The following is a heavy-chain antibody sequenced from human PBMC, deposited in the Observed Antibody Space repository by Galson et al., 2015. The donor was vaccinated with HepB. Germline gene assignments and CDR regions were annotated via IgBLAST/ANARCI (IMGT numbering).Heavy chain of an antibody. CDR1: GFTFSSYS. Sequence: SLRLSCAASGFTFSSYSMNWVRQAPGKGLEWVSSISSSSSYIYYADSVKGRFTISRDNAKNSLYLQMNSLRAEDTAVYYCARASSNYYDSSGYLDAFDIWGQGTMVTVSS. V-gene: IGHV3-21*01. D-gene: IGHD3-22*01. J-gene: IGHJ3*02. CDR2: ISSSSSYI. CDR3: ARASSNYYDSSGYLDAFDI.